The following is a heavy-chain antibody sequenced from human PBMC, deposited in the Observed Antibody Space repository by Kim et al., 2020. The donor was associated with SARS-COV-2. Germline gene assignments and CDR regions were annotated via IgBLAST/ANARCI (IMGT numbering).Heavy chain of an antibody. J-gene: IGHJ4*02. V-gene: IGHV4-59*09. CDR3: ARGIVDTVFDY. Sequence: DHNPSRKSRVTRAVYTSKNQCSMKLSSVTDADTAVYYCARGIVDTVFDYWGQGTLVTVSS. D-gene: IGHD5-12*01.